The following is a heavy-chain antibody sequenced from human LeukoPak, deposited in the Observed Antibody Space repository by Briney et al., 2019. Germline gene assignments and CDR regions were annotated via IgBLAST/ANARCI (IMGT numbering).Heavy chain of an antibody. CDR1: GGSITSYY. CDR3: ARDDRGTSIDY. CDR2: IYYSGNT. J-gene: IGHJ4*01. V-gene: IGHV4-59*01. D-gene: IGHD1-26*01. Sequence: SETLSLTCTVSGGSITSYYYTWIRQPPGKGLEWIGYIYYSGNTNYNPSLKSRVTMSPDMSKNQFSLRLTSVTAADTAVYYCARDDRGTSIDYWGQGTLVTVSS.